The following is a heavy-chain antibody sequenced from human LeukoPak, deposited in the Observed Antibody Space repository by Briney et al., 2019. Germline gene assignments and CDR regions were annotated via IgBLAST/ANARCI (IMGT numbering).Heavy chain of an antibody. CDR2: INPNGGST. J-gene: IGHJ5*02. CDR1: GYTFTSYY. Sequence: ASVKVSCKASGYTFTSYYMHWVRQAPGQGLEWMGIINPNGGSTSYAQKFQGRVTMTRDTSTSTVYMELSSLRSEDTAVYYCASQSGYSGYAPGGGWFDPWGQGTLVTVSS. V-gene: IGHV1-46*01. D-gene: IGHD5-12*01. CDR3: ASQSGYSGYAPGGGWFDP.